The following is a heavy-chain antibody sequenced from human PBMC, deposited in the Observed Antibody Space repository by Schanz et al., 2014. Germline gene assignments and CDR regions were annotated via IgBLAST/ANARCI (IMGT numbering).Heavy chain of an antibody. CDR1: GFTFSSYG. CDR2: ISLDGSNQ. Sequence: QVQLVESGGGVVQPGRSLRLSCAASGFTFSSYGMHWVRQAPGKGLEWVAIISLDGSNQYYADSVKGRFTISRDNSINTLSLQMNSLSADDTAVYYCAKGQGAVINNWYFDLWGRGTLVTVSS. CDR3: AKGQGAVINNWYFDL. D-gene: IGHD2-21*01. J-gene: IGHJ2*01. V-gene: IGHV3-30*18.